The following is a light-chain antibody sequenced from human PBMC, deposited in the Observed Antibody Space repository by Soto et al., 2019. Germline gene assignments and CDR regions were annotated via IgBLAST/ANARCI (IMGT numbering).Light chain of an antibody. CDR1: QSISNY. CDR3: QQRSNWPIT. J-gene: IGKJ5*01. CDR2: DAS. V-gene: IGKV3-11*01. Sequence: EIGLTQSPATLSLSIGDRATISSMASQSISNYLDWYQQKPGQAPRLLIYDASNRATGIPARFSGSGSGTDFTLTISSLEPEDFAVYYCQQRSNWPITFGQGTRLEIK.